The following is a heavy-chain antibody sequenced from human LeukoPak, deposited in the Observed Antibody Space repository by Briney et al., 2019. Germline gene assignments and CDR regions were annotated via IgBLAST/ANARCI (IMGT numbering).Heavy chain of an antibody. CDR1: GGSFSGYY. V-gene: IGHV4-59*01. D-gene: IGHD3-10*01. J-gene: IGHJ5*02. CDR2: IYYSGST. Sequence: SETLSLTCAVYGGSFSGYYWSWIRQPPGKGLEWIGYIYYSGSTNYNPSLKSRVTISVDTSKNQFSLKLSSVTAADTAVYYCARAWFGEFTPFDPWGQGTLVTVSS. CDR3: ARAWFGEFTPFDP.